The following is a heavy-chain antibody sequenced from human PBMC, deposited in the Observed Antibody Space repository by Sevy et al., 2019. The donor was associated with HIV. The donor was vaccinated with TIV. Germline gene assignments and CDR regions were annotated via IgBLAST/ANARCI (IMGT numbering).Heavy chain of an antibody. V-gene: IGHV3-23*01. CDR1: GFSFSNYG. D-gene: IGHD3-16*01. Sequence: GGSLRLSCEASGFSFSNYGMNWVRQAPGKGLEWVSGTSGSGGSTYYADSVKGRFTISRDNSKNTLYLQMNRLRAEDTALYSCAKDGESYVWGSHYDYWGQGTLVTVSS. CDR2: TSGSGGST. CDR3: AKDGESYVWGSHYDY. J-gene: IGHJ4*02.